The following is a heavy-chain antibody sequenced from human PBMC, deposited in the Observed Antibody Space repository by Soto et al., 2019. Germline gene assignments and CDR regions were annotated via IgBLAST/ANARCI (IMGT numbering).Heavy chain of an antibody. CDR1: GFTFSNVY. CDR2: IQPKHDGGTA. CDR3: TTWIESSSWFDY. V-gene: IGHV3-15*01. J-gene: IGHJ4*02. Sequence: EVQLVESGGGLVKTGESLRLSCVASGFTFSNVYMSWVRQAPGKGLEWIGRIQPKHDGGTAEYAAPVKGRFTISRDDSKNTLYLQMNNLKPEDTAVYYCTTWIESSSWFDYWGQGTLVIVSS. D-gene: IGHD6-19*01.